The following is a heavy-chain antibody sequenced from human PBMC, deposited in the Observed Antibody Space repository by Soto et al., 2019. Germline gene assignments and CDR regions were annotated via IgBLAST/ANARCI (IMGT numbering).Heavy chain of an antibody. Sequence: SSETLSLTCTVSGGSISSGGYYWSWIRQHPGKGLEWIGYIYYSGSTYYNPSLKSRVTISVDTSKNQFSLKLSSVTAADTAVYYCARDRDKRVSRILYYYYGMDVWGQGTTVTVSS. J-gene: IGHJ6*02. D-gene: IGHD2-21*01. CDR1: GGSISSGGYY. CDR3: ARDRDKRVSRILYYYYGMDV. V-gene: IGHV4-31*03. CDR2: IYYSGST.